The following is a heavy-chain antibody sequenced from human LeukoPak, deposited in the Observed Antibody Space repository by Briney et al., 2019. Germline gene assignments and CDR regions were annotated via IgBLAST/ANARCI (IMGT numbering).Heavy chain of an antibody. V-gene: IGHV3-15*01. Sequence: PGGSLRLSCEVSGFVFSDAWTSWVRQAPGKGLEWVGRIKSKTNGGTTDYAAPVKGRFSISRDDSKNTLFLQMYSLRTEDTGVYYCSTMPAIFGVVIPDYWGQGTLVSVSP. CDR3: STMPAIFGVVIPDY. CDR1: GFVFSDAW. D-gene: IGHD3-3*01. J-gene: IGHJ4*02. CDR2: IKSKTNGGTT.